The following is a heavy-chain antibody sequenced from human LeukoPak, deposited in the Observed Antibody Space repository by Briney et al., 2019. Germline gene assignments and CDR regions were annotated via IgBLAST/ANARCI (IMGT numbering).Heavy chain of an antibody. Sequence: PSETLSLTCTVSGGSISSTSYYWGWIRQPPGEGLEWIGSIYYSGSTYYNPSLKSRVTISVDTSKNQFSLKLSSVTAADTAVYYCARQGNWHLVASQADYWGQGTLVTVSS. V-gene: IGHV4-39*01. D-gene: IGHD1-7*01. CDR3: ARQGNWHLVASQADY. CDR1: GGSISSTSYY. J-gene: IGHJ4*02. CDR2: IYYSGST.